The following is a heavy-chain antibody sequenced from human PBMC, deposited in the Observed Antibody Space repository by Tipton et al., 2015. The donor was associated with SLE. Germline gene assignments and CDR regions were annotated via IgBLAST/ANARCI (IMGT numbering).Heavy chain of an antibody. CDR2: IYPADSDV. Sequence: QLVQSGAEVKKPGESLKISCRGFGYSFTNHWIGWVRQMPGKGLEWMGIIYPADSDVNYSPSFEGRVTLSVDKSINTAYLQWNSLEASDTAIYYCARRGRGDSLCTRPSCSVHFDSWGQGTQVTVSS. D-gene: IGHD6-6*01. CDR3: ARRGRGDSLCTRPSCSVHFDS. CDR1: GYSFTNHW. V-gene: IGHV5-51*01. J-gene: IGHJ5*01.